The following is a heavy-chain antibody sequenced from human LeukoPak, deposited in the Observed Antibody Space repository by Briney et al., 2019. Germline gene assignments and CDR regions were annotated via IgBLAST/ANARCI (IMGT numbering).Heavy chain of an antibody. CDR1: GFXFSSYS. CDR3: ARETVAGPRAFDI. J-gene: IGHJ3*02. V-gene: IGHV3-21*01. D-gene: IGHD6-19*01. Sequence: PGGSLRLSCEASGFXFSSYSMNWVRQAPGKGLEWVSSISSSSSYIYYADSVKGRFTISRDNAKNSLYLQMNSLRAEDTAVYYCARETVAGPRAFDIWGQGTMVTVSS. CDR2: ISSSSSYI.